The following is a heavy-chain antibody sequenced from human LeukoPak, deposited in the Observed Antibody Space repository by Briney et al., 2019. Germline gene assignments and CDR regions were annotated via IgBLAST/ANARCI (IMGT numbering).Heavy chain of an antibody. Sequence: GGSLRLSCAASGFTFSSYAMSWVRQAPGKGLEWVSAISGSGGSTYYADPVKGRFTISRDNSKNTLYLQMNSLRAEDTAVYYCARLGYCSSTSCYQSGFDPWGQGTLVTVSS. CDR1: GFTFSSYA. J-gene: IGHJ5*02. CDR2: ISGSGGST. V-gene: IGHV3-23*01. CDR3: ARLGYCSSTSCYQSGFDP. D-gene: IGHD2-2*01.